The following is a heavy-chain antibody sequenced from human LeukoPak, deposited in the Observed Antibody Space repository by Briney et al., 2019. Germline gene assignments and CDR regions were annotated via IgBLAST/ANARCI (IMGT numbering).Heavy chain of an antibody. CDR2: ISGSGGST. V-gene: IGHV3-23*01. J-gene: IGHJ6*02. Sequence: GGSLRLSCAAPGFTFSSYAMSWVRQAPGKGLEWVSVISGSGGSTNYADSVKGRFTISRDNSKNTLYLQMNSLRAEDTAVYYCAKMTTVTHSYYYGLDVWGQGTTVTVSS. CDR3: AKMTTVTHSYYYGLDV. CDR1: GFTFSSYA. D-gene: IGHD4-17*01.